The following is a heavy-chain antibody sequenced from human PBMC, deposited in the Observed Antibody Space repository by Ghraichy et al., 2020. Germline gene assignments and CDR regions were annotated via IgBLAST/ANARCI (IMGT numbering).Heavy chain of an antibody. CDR1: GGTFSSYA. Sequence: SVKVSCKASGGTFSSYAISWVRQAPGQGLEWMGRIIPILGIANYAQKFQGRVTITADKSTSTAYMELSSLRSEDTAVYYCALRGRDDSGSYFDAFDIWGQGTMVTVSS. CDR3: ALRGRDDSGSYFDAFDI. D-gene: IGHD1-26*01. V-gene: IGHV1-69*04. CDR2: IIPILGIA. J-gene: IGHJ3*02.